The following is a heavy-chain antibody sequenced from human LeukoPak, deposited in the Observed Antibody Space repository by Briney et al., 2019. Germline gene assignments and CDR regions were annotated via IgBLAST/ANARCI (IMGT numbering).Heavy chain of an antibody. Sequence: GGSLRLSCAASGFTFSSYAMSWVRQAPGKGRDWVSGIIANGRITYYGDSLKGRFNISRDNSKTTVYLQMHSLRVEDTAIYYCAKGGYSGYRPLTFFDSWGQGTLVSVSS. CDR3: AKGGYSGYRPLTFFDS. J-gene: IGHJ4*02. D-gene: IGHD5-12*01. CDR2: IIANGRIT. CDR1: GFTFSSYA. V-gene: IGHV3-23*01.